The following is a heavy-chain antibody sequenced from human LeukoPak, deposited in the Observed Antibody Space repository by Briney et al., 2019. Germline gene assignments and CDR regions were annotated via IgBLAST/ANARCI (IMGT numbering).Heavy chain of an antibody. J-gene: IGHJ4*02. CDR1: GYTFTSYG. D-gene: IGHD3-10*01. Sequence: ASVKVSCKASGYTFTSYGISWVRQAPGQGLEWMEWISAYNGNTNYAQKLQGRVTMTTDTSTSTAYMELRSLRSEDTAVYYCARVLSTMVRGVIISWIDYWGQGTLVTVSS. V-gene: IGHV1-18*01. CDR2: ISAYNGNT. CDR3: ARVLSTMVRGVIISWIDY.